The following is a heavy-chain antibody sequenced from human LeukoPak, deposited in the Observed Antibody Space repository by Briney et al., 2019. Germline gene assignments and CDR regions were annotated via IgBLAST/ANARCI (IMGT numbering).Heavy chain of an antibody. J-gene: IGHJ4*02. CDR2: INTNTGNP. CDR3: ATDGGYCSSTSCYNMGSFDY. V-gene: IGHV7-4-1*02. CDR1: GYTFTIYA. D-gene: IGHD2-2*02. Sequence: ASVKVSFKASGYTFTIYAMNWVRQAPGQGLEWMGWINTNTGNPTYAQGFTGRFVFSLDTSVSTAYLQISSLKAEDTAVYYCATDGGYCSSTSCYNMGSFDYWGQGTLVTVSS.